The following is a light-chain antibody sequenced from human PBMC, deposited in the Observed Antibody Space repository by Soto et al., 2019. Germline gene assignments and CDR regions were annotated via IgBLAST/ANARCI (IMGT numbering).Light chain of an antibody. Sequence: SYELTQPPSVSVAPGQTARITCGGNNIKSKSVHWYQQRPGQAPVLVVHDDSDRPSGIPERFSGSNSENTATLIITRVEAVDEADYYCQVWDTGNDNVVFGGGTKLTVL. CDR2: DDS. J-gene: IGLJ2*01. CDR3: QVWDTGNDNVV. V-gene: IGLV3-21*02. CDR1: NIKSKS.